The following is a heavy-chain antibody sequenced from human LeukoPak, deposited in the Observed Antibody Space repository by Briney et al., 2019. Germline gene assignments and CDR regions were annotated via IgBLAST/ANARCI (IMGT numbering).Heavy chain of an antibody. J-gene: IGHJ6*03. Sequence: GGSLRLSCAASGFSLSSYNMNWVRQTPGKGREWVSSITSSSTYTFYADSVKGRFTISRDNARNSLYTQMNSLRAEDTAVYYCARDPYSGTYGDTYYYYMDVWGKGTTVTIS. CDR1: GFSLSSYN. V-gene: IGHV3-21*01. D-gene: IGHD1-26*01. CDR3: ARDPYSGTYGDTYYYYMDV. CDR2: ITSSSTYT.